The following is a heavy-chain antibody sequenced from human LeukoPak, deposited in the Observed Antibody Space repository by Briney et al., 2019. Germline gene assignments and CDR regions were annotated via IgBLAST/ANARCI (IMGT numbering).Heavy chain of an antibody. D-gene: IGHD6-13*01. CDR3: AKELGYSSSWAHFDY. CDR1: GFTFSSYS. J-gene: IGHJ4*02. Sequence: GGSLRLSCAASGFTFSSYSMNWVRQAPGKGLEWVSSISSSSSYIYYADSVKGRFTISRDNAKNSLYLQMNSLRAEDTAVYYCAKELGYSSSWAHFDYWGQGTLVTVSS. CDR2: ISSSSSYI. V-gene: IGHV3-21*01.